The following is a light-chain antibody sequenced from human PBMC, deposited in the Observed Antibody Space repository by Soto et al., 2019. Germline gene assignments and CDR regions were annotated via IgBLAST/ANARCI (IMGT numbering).Light chain of an antibody. CDR2: AAF. V-gene: IGKV1-27*01. Sequence: DIQMTQSPSSLSASVGDRVTIICRASQDISNHLAWYQQKPGKVPKLLIYAAFALQSGVPSRFSGSGSGTDFTLTINSLQPEDVAIYYCQKYNSAPLTFGPGTKVEIK. J-gene: IGKJ3*01. CDR3: QKYNSAPLT. CDR1: QDISNH.